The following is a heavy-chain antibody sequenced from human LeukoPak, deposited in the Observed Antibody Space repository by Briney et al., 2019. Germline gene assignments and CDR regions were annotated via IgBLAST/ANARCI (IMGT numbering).Heavy chain of an antibody. CDR2: IKQDGDEQ. D-gene: IGHD5-12*01. V-gene: IGHV3-7*01. CDR3: ARGGYSFDY. J-gene: IGHJ4*02. Sequence: PGGSLRLSCAASGFTFSNYWMSWVRQAPGKGLEWVANIKQDGDEQYYVDSVRGRFTISRGNAKTSLYLQMNSLRVEDTAVYYCARGGYSFDYRGQGTLVTVSS. CDR1: GFTFSNYW.